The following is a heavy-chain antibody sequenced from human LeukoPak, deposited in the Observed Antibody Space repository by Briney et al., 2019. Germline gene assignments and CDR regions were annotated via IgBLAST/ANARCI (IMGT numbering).Heavy chain of an antibody. CDR3: ATMVPVDTAMVTLPFDY. V-gene: IGHV1-69*06. J-gene: IGHJ4*02. D-gene: IGHD5-18*01. CDR2: IIPIFGTA. Sequence: AASVKVSCKASGGTFSSYAISWVRQAPGQGLEWMGGIIPIFGTANYAQKFQGRVTITADKSTSTAYMELSSLRSEDTAVYYCATMVPVDTAMVTLPFDYWGQGTLVTVSS. CDR1: GGTFSSYA.